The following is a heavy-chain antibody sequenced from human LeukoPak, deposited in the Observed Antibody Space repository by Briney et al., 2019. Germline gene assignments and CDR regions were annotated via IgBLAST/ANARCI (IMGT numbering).Heavy chain of an antibody. Sequence: GGSLRLSCAASGLHFSGTAMSWVRQAPGKGLEWVSAISHDGMNAYYADSVKGRFTISRDNSKKTVSFEMSSLPAADTGVYYCAKDGAQYSSGPECDPRGQGALVTVSP. J-gene: IGHJ5*02. D-gene: IGHD6-19*01. CDR1: GLHFSGTA. CDR3: AKDGAQYSSGPECDP. CDR2: ISHDGMNA. V-gene: IGHV3-23*01.